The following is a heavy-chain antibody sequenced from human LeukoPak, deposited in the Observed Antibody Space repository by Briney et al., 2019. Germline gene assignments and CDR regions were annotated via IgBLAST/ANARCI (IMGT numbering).Heavy chain of an antibody. D-gene: IGHD5-18*01. CDR3: ARPGNPGYCYGKNAYYFDY. CDR2: INHSGST. CDR1: GGSFSVYY. V-gene: IGHV4-34*01. Sequence: SETLSLTCAVYGGSFSVYYWSWLRQPPGKGLEWIGEINHSGSTNYNPSLKSRVTISVDTSKNQFSLKLSSVTAADTAVYYCARPGNPGYCYGKNAYYFDYWGQGTLVTVSS. J-gene: IGHJ4*02.